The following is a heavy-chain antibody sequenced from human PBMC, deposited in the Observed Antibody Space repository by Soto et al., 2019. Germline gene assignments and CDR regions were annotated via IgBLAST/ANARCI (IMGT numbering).Heavy chain of an antibody. CDR2: IGPESGAT. CDR3: GRGRSGQIVVFY. V-gene: IGHV1-2*02. D-gene: IGHD1-26*01. Sequence: GASVKVSCKASGYTFTGHYINWVRQAPEQGPEWMGEIGPESGATRYAQKFQGRVTMTRDMSITTVYMELNHLSPDDTAVYYCGRGRSGQIVVFYWGQGTPVTVSS. J-gene: IGHJ4*02. CDR1: GYTFTGHY.